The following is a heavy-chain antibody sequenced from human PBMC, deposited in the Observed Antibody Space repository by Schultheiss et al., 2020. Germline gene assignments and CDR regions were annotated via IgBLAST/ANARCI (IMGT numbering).Heavy chain of an antibody. J-gene: IGHJ2*01. Sequence: SETLSLTCTVSGGSISSYYWSWIRQHPGKGLEWIGYIYYSGSTYYNPSLKSRVTISVDTSKNQFSLKLSSVTAADTAVYYCARGFGRSWSGDWYFDLWGRGTLV. D-gene: IGHD6-13*01. CDR2: IYYSGST. CDR1: GGSISSYY. V-gene: IGHV4-59*01. CDR3: ARGFGRSWSGDWYFDL.